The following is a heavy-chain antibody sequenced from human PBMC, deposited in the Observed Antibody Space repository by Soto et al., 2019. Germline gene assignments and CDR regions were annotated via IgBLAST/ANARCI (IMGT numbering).Heavy chain of an antibody. V-gene: IGHV1-69*01. CDR1: GGTFSSYA. J-gene: IGHJ4*02. CDR2: IIPIFRTA. CDR3: ARGRYGSVYGMRRYFDY. D-gene: IGHD3-10*01. Sequence: QVQLVQSGAEVKKPGSSVKVSCKASGGTFSSYAISWVRQAPGQGLEWMGGIIPIFRTANYAQKFQGRVKITADESTSTAYMELGRLRSEDRAVYYCARGRYGSVYGMRRYFDYWGQGPLVTVSS.